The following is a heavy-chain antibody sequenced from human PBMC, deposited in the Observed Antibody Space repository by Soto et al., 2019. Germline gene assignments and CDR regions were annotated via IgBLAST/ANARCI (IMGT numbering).Heavy chain of an antibody. D-gene: IGHD2-21*01. Sequence: AGGSLRLSCAASGFTFSSYWMSWVRQAPGKGLEWVANIKQDGSEKYYVDSVKGRFTISRDNAKNSLYLQMNSLRAEDTAVYYCARDRGDIVVSSYYFDYWGQGTLVTVSS. CDR1: GFTFSSYW. CDR2: IKQDGSEK. V-gene: IGHV3-7*01. CDR3: ARDRGDIVVSSYYFDY. J-gene: IGHJ4*02.